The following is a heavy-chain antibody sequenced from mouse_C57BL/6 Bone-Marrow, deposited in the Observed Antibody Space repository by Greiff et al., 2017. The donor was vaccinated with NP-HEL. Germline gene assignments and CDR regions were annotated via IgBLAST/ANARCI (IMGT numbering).Heavy chain of an antibody. V-gene: IGHV5-15*04. CDR3: ARREDYYGSHYWYFDV. CDR2: ISNLAYSI. J-gene: IGHJ1*03. Sequence: EVKVVESGGGLVQPGGSLKLSCAASGFTFSDYGMAWVRQAPRKGPEWVAFISNLAYSIYYADTVTGRFTISRENAKNTLYLEMSSLRSEDTAMYYCARREDYYGSHYWYFDVWGTGTTVTVSS. CDR1: GFTFSDYG. D-gene: IGHD1-1*01.